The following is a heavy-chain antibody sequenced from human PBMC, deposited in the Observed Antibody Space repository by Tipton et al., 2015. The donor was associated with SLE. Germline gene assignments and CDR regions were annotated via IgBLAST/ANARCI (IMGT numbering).Heavy chain of an antibody. CDR3: ARAVNKWSTASSEFDY. CDR2: IYSGGNT. D-gene: IGHD1-26*01. J-gene: IGHJ4*02. Sequence: SLRLSCAASGFTFSDYAMTWVRLAPGKGLEWVSVIYSGGNTIYAASMRGRVTVSRDDSKSTLFLQMKRLRVEDTALYYCARAVNKWSTASSEFDYWGQGTLVTVSS. CDR1: GFTFSDYA. V-gene: IGHV3-23*03.